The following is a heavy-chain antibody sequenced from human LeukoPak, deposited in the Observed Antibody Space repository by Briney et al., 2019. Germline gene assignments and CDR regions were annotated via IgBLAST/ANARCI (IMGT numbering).Heavy chain of an antibody. J-gene: IGHJ4*02. D-gene: IGHD5-24*01. CDR2: FDPEDGET. V-gene: IGHV1-24*01. Sequence: ASVKVSCKVSGYTLTELSMHWVRQAPGKGLEWMGGFDPEDGETIYAQKFQGRVTMTEDTSTDTAYMEVSSLRSEDTAVYYRATEGLRWLQFVYWGQGTLVTVSS. CDR1: GYTLTELS. CDR3: ATEGLRWLQFVY.